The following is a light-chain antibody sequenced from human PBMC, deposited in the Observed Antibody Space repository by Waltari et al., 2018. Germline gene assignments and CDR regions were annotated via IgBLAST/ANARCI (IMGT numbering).Light chain of an antibody. J-gene: IGKJ2*01. V-gene: IGKV1-5*01. CDR2: HAS. CDR3: QQYNSSPYT. Sequence: MTQSPATLSVSPGDTASLSCRASQSISSWLAWYQQKPGKAPKLLIFHASSLESGVPSRFSGGGSGVEFTLTISSLQPDDFATYYCQQYNSSPYTFGQGTKLETK. CDR1: QSISSW.